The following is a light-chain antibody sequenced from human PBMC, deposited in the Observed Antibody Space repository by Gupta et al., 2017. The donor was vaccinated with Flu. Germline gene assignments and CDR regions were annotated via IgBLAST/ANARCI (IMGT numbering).Light chain of an antibody. V-gene: IGLV1-47*01. CDR2: RNN. CDR1: SSNIGSNY. Sequence: QSVLTQPPSASGTHGQRVTISCSGSSSNIGSNYVYWYQQLPGTAPKLLIYRNNQRPSGVPDRFSGSKSGTSASLAISGLRSEDEADYYCAAWDDSLSGHWVFGGGTKLTVL. CDR3: AAWDDSLSGHWV. J-gene: IGLJ3*02.